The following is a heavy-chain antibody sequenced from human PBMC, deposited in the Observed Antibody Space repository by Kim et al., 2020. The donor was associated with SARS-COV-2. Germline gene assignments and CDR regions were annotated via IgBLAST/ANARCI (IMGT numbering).Heavy chain of an antibody. V-gene: IGHV4-34*01. CDR1: GGSFSGYY. J-gene: IGHJ6*02. Sequence: SETLSLTCVVYGGSFSGYYWSWIRQPPGKGLEWIGEINHSGSTNYNRSLKSGVTISVDTSKNQFSLRLSSVTAADTAVYYCARDPPPYCSGGSCREKNYYYYGMDVWGQGTTVTVSS. CDR2: INHSGST. D-gene: IGHD2-15*01. CDR3: ARDPPPYCSGGSCREKNYYYYGMDV.